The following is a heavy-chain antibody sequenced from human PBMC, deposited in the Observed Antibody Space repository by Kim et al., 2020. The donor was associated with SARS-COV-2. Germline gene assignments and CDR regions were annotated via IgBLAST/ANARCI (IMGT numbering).Heavy chain of an antibody. CDR2: ISATGGST. Sequence: GGSLRLSCAASGFTFSSYGMSWVRQAPGKGLECVSTISATGGSTYYADSVKGRFTISRDNSKNTLYLQMNNLRAEDTAVYYCVKDGIVGVYLSASYGMDVWGQGTTVTVSS. D-gene: IGHD1-26*01. CDR1: GFTFSSYG. CDR3: VKDGIVGVYLSASYGMDV. V-gene: IGHV3-23*01. J-gene: IGHJ6*02.